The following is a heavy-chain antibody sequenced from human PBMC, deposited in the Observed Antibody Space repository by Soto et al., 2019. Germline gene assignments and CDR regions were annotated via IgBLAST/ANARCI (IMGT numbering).Heavy chain of an antibody. CDR3: ARERGRSFDY. D-gene: IGHD2-15*01. CDR2: IWYDGSNK. J-gene: IGHJ4*02. V-gene: IGHV3-33*01. CDR1: GFTFSSYG. Sequence: PGGSLRLSCAASGFTFSSYGMHWVRQAPDKGLEWVAVIWYDGSNKYYADSVKGRFTISRDNSKNTLYLQMNSLRAEDTAVYYCARERGRSFDYWGQGTLVTVSS.